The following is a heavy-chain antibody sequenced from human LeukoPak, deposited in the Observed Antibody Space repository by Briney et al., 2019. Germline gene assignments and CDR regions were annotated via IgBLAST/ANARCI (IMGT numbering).Heavy chain of an antibody. CDR3: AKDGNDISGWFYYYYLDV. CDR1: GYTFTSYG. V-gene: IGHV1-18*01. Sequence: HRASVKVSCKASGYTFTSYGISWVRQAPGQGLEWMGWISAYNGNTNYAQKLQGRVTMTTDTSTSTAYMELSSLTSDDTAVYYCAKDGNDISGWFYYYYLDVWGKGTTVTVSS. CDR2: ISAYNGNT. D-gene: IGHD6-19*01. J-gene: IGHJ6*03.